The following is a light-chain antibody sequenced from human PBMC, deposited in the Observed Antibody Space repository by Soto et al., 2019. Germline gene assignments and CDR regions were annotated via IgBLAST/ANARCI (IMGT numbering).Light chain of an antibody. J-gene: IGKJ2*01. CDR2: DAS. CDR1: QSIYCW. Sequence: EIQITPSSSTLSASFRRQVHIPFRASQSIYCWLALYQQKPGKAPKLLIYDASSLESGVPSRFSGSGSGTEFTLTISSLQPDDFATYYCQQYNSYPYTFGQGTKLEIK. CDR3: QQYNSYPYT. V-gene: IGKV1-5*01.